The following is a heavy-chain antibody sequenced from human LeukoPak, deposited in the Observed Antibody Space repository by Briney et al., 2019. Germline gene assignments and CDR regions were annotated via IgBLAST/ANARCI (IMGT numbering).Heavy chain of an antibody. CDR1: GGSISSSSYY. V-gene: IGHV4-39*01. J-gene: IGHJ2*01. Sequence: KSSETLSLTCTVSGGSISSSSYYWGWIRQPLGKGLEWIGSGYYSGSTYYNPSLKSRVTISVDTSKNQFSLKLSSVTAADTAVYYCARHLTWYFDLWGRGTLVTVPS. D-gene: IGHD3-10*01. CDR3: ARHLTWYFDL. CDR2: GYYSGST.